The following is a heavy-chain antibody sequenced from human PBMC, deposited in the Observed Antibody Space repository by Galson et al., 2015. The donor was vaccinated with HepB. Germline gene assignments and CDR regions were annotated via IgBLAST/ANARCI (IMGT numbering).Heavy chain of an antibody. V-gene: IGHV3-21*01. CDR2: ISGSGSHI. J-gene: IGHJ4*02. Sequence: SLRLSCAASGFPLSGYGMNWVRQAPGKGLEWVSSISGSGSHIYYADSVKGRFTISRDNGKNSLYLQMNSLSAEDTAVCYCTTAYSSNYWGQGTLVTVSS. CDR1: GFPLSGYG. D-gene: IGHD6-13*01. CDR3: TTAYSSNY.